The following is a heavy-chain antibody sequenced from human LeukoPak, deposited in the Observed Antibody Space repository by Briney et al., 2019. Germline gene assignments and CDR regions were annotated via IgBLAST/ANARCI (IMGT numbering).Heavy chain of an antibody. V-gene: IGHV3-48*03. J-gene: IGHJ6*04. CDR1: GFTFSSYE. CDR3: AELGITMIGGV. D-gene: IGHD3-10*02. Sequence: GGSLRLSCGAWGFTFSSYEIKGVGQPPGKGRGGVSYISSSGSTIYYADSVKGRFTISKDNAKNSLYLQMNSLRAEDTAVYYCAELGITMIGGVWGKGTTVTISS. CDR2: ISSSGSTI.